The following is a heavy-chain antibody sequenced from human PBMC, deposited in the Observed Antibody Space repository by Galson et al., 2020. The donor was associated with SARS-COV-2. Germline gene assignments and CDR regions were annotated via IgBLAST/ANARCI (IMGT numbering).Heavy chain of an antibody. V-gene: IGHV3-23*01. CDR3: AKNQHPYSGSYYYYGLDV. CDR2: ILHSGVDT. D-gene: IGHD1-26*01. CDR1: GLTFSSYA. Sequence: GESLKISCAASGLTFSSYAMTWVRRAPGKGLEWLSSILHSGVDTYYADSVKGRFTISRDNDKNTLYLQINSLRADDTAVYYCAKNQHPYSGSYYYYGLDVWGQGTTVTVSS. J-gene: IGHJ6*02.